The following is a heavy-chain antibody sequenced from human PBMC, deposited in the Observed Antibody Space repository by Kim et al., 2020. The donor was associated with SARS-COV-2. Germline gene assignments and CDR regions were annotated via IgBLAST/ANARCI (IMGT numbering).Heavy chain of an antibody. J-gene: IGHJ4*02. CDR1: GFTFNHYG. CDR2: ISYDGSQT. D-gene: IGHD6-6*01. CDR3: ARGPETSSSPLDY. Sequence: GGSLRLSCAASGFTFNHYGLHWVRQAPDKGLEWVAVISYDGSQTYYADSVKGRFTISRDNSKSTLYFQLNFLRPEDTAIYYCARGPETSSSPLDYWGQG. V-gene: IGHV3-30*03.